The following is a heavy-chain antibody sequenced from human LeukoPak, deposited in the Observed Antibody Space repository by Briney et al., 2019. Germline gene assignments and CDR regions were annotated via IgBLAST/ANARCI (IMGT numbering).Heavy chain of an antibody. J-gene: IGHJ4*02. CDR2: ISYDGSNK. Sequence: GGSLRLSCAASGFTFSSYGMHWVRQAPGKGLEWVAVISYDGSNKYYADSVKGRFTISRDNSKNTLYLQMNSLRAEDTAVYYCARDSGRYYDSSGYLYWGQGTLVTVSS. D-gene: IGHD3-22*01. CDR3: ARDSGRYYDSSGYLY. CDR1: GFTFSSYG. V-gene: IGHV3-30*03.